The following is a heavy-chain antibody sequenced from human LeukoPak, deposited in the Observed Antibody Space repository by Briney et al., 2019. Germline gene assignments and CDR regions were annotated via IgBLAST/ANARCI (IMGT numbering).Heavy chain of an antibody. CDR3: ARDRYYYGSGSSREYFQH. V-gene: IGHV3-23*01. Sequence: GGSLRLSCAASGFTFTNYGMSWVRQAPGKGLEWVSGISGSGANTYYADSVKGRFTISRDNSKNTLYLQMNSLRVEDTAVYYCARDRYYYGSGSSREYFQHWGQGTLVTVSS. J-gene: IGHJ1*01. CDR1: GFTFTNYG. D-gene: IGHD3-10*01. CDR2: ISGSGANT.